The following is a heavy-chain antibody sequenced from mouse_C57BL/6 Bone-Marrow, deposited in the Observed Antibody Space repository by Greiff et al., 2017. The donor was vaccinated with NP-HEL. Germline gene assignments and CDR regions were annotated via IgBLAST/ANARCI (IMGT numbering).Heavy chain of an antibody. CDR3: ARDEDYYGSSRYWYFDV. D-gene: IGHD1-1*01. Sequence: EVKLVESGGGLVQSGRSLRLSCATSGFTFSDFYMEWVRQASGKGLEWLAASRNKANDYTTEYSASVKGRFIVSGDTSRSILYLQINALRAEDTAIYYCARDEDYYGSSRYWYFDVWGTGTTVTVSS. J-gene: IGHJ1*03. V-gene: IGHV7-1*01. CDR2: SRNKANDYTT. CDR1: GFTFSDFY.